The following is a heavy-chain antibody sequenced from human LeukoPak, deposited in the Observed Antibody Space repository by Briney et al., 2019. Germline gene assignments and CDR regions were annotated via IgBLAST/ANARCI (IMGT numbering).Heavy chain of an antibody. J-gene: IGHJ3*02. D-gene: IGHD2-15*01. CDR2: IIPIFGTA. CDR3: AAENYSGCSCYQVLVWECAFDI. V-gene: IGHV1-69*13. Sequence: TVSVSRKASGGTLSSDAISGVRQAPGQGGEWRGGIIPIFGTANYAQKFQGRVTITEDESTSTAHMEVSRGRSEDTAGYYGAAENYSGCSCYQVLVWECAFDIWGQGAMVTVSS. CDR1: GGTLSSDA.